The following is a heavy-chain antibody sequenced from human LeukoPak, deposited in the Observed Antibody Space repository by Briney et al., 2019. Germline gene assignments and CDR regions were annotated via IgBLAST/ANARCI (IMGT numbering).Heavy chain of an antibody. J-gene: IGHJ5*02. CDR3: TRMPTGYPNWFDP. V-gene: IGHV4-39*02. Sequence: KSSETLSLTCTVSGGSISSSPCYWNWLRQPPGKGLEGIVSISYSGTTSYNPSLNSRVTISVDTSKNHFSLRLTSVTAADTAIYYCTRMPTGYPNWFDPWGQGAPVTVSS. CDR2: ISYSGTT. D-gene: IGHD3-9*01. CDR1: GGSISSSPCY.